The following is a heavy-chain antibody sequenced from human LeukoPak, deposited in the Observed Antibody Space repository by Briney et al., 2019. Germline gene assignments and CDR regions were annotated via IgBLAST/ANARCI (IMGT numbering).Heavy chain of an antibody. D-gene: IGHD2-2*01. CDR2: INHSGST. Sequence: SETLSLTCAVYGGSFSGYYWSWIRQPPGKGLEWIGEINHSGSTNYNPSLKSRVTISVDTSKNQFSLKLSSVTAADTAVYYCARGGRSRGYCSSTSCYANWFDPWGQGTLVTVSS. CDR3: ARGGRSRGYCSSTSCYANWFDP. J-gene: IGHJ5*02. CDR1: GGSFSGYY. V-gene: IGHV4-34*01.